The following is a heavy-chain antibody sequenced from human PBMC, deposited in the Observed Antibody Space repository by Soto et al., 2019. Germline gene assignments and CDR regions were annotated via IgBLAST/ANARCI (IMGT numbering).Heavy chain of an antibody. CDR3: AIIFGVVTATAVFYI. V-gene: IGHV4-59*08. J-gene: IGHJ3*02. D-gene: IGHD3-3*01. CDR2: IYYSGST. Sequence: PSETLSLTCTVSGGSISSYYWSWIRQPPGKGLEWIGYIYYSGSTNYNPSLKSRVTISVDTSKNQFSLKLSSVTAADTAVYYCAIIFGVVTATAVFYIWGKGTMV. CDR1: GGSISSYY.